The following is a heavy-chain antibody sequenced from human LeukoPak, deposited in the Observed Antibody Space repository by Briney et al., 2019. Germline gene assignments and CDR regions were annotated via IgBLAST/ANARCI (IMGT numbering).Heavy chain of an antibody. J-gene: IGHJ4*02. CDR2: ISSSSSYI. CDR1: GFTFSSYS. D-gene: IGHD3-22*01. Sequence: GGSLRLSCAASGFTFSSYSMNWVRQAPGKGLEWVSSISSSSSYIYYADSVKGRFTISRDNAKNSLYLQMNSLRAEDTAVYYCARELYDSSGYPSNPDYWGQGTLVTVSS. CDR3: ARELYDSSGYPSNPDY. V-gene: IGHV3-21*01.